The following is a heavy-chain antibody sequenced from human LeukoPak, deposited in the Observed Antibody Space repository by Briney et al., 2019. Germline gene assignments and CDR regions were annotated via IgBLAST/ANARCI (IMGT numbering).Heavy chain of an antibody. J-gene: IGHJ4*02. V-gene: IGHV3-7*01. CDR2: INQDASEK. D-gene: IGHD6-13*01. CDR3: ARVLSRSSSGDY. CDR1: GFTFSSYW. Sequence: GGSLRLSYAASGFTFSSYWMSWVRQAPGKGLEWVAHINQDASEKYYVDSVKGRFTISRDSAKSSLYLQMNSLRAEDTAVYYCARVLSRSSSGDYWGQGTLVTVSS.